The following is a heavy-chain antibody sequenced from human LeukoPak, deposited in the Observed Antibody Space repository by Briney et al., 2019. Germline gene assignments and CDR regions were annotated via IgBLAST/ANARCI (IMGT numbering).Heavy chain of an antibody. D-gene: IGHD2-2*01. CDR1: GYTLTDLL. CDR3: ATDQSPLCSSASCRNWFDP. V-gene: IGHV1-24*01. CDR2: FDRHDRET. J-gene: IGHJ5*02. Sequence: ASVNVSRKVAGYTLTDLLMHWVRPAPGKRREWMEGFDRHDRETINAQKFQGRVTMTEDTSTNTAYMELSNLRTEDTAVYYCATDQSPLCSSASCRNWFDPWGLGTLVTVSS.